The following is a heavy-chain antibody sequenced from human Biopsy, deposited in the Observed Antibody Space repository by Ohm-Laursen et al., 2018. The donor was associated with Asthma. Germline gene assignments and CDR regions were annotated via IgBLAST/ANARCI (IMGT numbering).Heavy chain of an antibody. Sequence: SLRLSCTASGFTVSDYHMSWIRQAPGKGLEWVSSITGSGGFTYYADSVKGRFTISRDNSKNTLDLQMNSLRGDDTAVYYCVRWRSGYPDHYSDFWGLGTLVTVSS. J-gene: IGHJ4*02. CDR2: ITGSGGFT. CDR3: VRWRSGYPDHYSDF. CDR1: GFTVSDYH. V-gene: IGHV3-NL1*01. D-gene: IGHD2-21*01.